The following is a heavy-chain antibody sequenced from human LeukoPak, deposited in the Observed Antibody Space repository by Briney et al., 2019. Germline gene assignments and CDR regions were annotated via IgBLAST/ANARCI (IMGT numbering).Heavy chain of an antibody. D-gene: IGHD6-13*01. Sequence: ASVKVSCKASGYTFTGHYVHWARQAPGQGLEWMGWINGNTGDTNYAQRFQGRVTMIRETSISTMYMELSRLRSDDTAVYYCAREYSSSLSDYWGQGTLVTVSS. CDR2: INGNTGDT. J-gene: IGHJ4*02. CDR3: AREYSSSLSDY. CDR1: GYTFTGHY. V-gene: IGHV1-2*02.